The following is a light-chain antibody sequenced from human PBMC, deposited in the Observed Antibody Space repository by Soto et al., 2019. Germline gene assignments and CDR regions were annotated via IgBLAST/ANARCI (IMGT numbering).Light chain of an antibody. V-gene: IGKV3-20*01. CDR1: QSLISSY. Sequence: EVVLTQSPGTQSLSPGERATLSCCCSQSLISSYLAWCQQKPGQAPRLLIYGASSRASGIPDRFSGSGSGTDFTLTISRLEPEDFAVYYCQQYGSSPWTFGQGTRLEI. J-gene: IGKJ5*01. CDR3: QQYGSSPWT. CDR2: GAS.